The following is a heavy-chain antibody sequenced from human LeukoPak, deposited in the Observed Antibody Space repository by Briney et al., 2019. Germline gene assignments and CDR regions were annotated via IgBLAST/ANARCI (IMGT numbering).Heavy chain of an antibody. CDR3: AKGHALLWFGEPINWFDP. CDR1: GFTFSSYG. J-gene: IGHJ5*02. V-gene: IGHV3-30*02. D-gene: IGHD3-10*01. Sequence: GGSLRLSCAASGFTFSSYGMHWVRQAPGKGLEWVAFIRYDGSNKYYADSVKGRFTISRDNSKNTLYLQMNSLRAEDTAVYYCAKGHALLWFGEPINWFDPWGQGTLVTVSS. CDR2: IRYDGSNK.